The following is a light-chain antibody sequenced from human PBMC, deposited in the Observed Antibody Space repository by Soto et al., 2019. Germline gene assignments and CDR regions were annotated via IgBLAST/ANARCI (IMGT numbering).Light chain of an antibody. Sequence: EIVMTPSPATLSVSPGERATLSCRASQSINSNLAWYQQRPGQAPRLLIYGASTRATGIPARFSGSGSGTEFTLTISSLQSEDFAVYYCQQYNYWPPAFGPGTKVDIK. V-gene: IGKV3-15*01. CDR3: QQYNYWPPA. CDR1: QSINSN. J-gene: IGKJ3*01. CDR2: GAS.